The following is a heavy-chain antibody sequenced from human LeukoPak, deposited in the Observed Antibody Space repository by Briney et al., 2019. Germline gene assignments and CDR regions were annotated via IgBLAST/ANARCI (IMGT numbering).Heavy chain of an antibody. J-gene: IGHJ3*02. CDR1: GFTFSSYS. D-gene: IGHD3-10*02. CDR3: ARGVFNAFDI. Sequence: PGGSLRLSCAASGFTFSSYSMNWVRQAPGKGLEWVSSISSSTTYIYYADSVKGRFTISRDNAKNSLYLQMNSLRAEDTAVYYCARGVFNAFDIWGQGTMVTVSS. V-gene: IGHV3-21*01. CDR2: ISSSTTYI.